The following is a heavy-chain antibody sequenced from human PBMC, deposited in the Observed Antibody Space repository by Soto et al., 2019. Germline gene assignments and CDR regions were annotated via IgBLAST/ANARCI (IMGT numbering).Heavy chain of an antibody. CDR1: GYTFTGYY. Sequence: ASVKVSCEASGYTFTGYYMHWVRQAPGQGIEWMGWINPNSGGTNYAQKFQGWVTMTRDTSISTAYMELSRLRSDDTAVYYCARGLDSNSWSHNWFYPCAQRALVTVSA. V-gene: IGHV1-2*04. CDR2: INPNSGGT. CDR3: ARGLDSNSWSHNWFYP. D-gene: IGHD6-13*01. J-gene: IGHJ5*01.